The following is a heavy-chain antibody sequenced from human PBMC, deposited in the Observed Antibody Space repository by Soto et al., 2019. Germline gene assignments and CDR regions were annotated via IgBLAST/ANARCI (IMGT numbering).Heavy chain of an antibody. J-gene: IGHJ4*02. Sequence: SETLSLTCTVSGGSISSGDYYWSWIRQPPGKGLEWIGYIYYSGSTYYNPSLKSRVTISVDTSKNQFSLKLSSVTAADTAVYYCARGWSGRYYDFWSGPSAQYFDYSGQGPLVTVYS. CDR1: GGSISSGDYY. V-gene: IGHV4-30-4*01. CDR2: IYYSGST. CDR3: ARGWSGRYYDFWSGPSAQYFDY. D-gene: IGHD3-3*01.